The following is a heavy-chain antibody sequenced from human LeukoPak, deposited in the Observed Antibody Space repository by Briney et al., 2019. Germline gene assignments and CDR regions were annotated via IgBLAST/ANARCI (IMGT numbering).Heavy chain of an antibody. CDR2: INSDGSRT. Sequence: QPGGSLRLSCAASGFTFSSYWMHWVRQVPGKGLVWVSRINSDGSRTRYADSVKGRFTISRDNAKNTLYLQMNSLRAEDTAVYYCAGDQNFKIDYWGQGTLVTVSS. CDR3: AGDQNFKIDY. D-gene: IGHD2/OR15-2a*01. CDR1: GFTFSSYW. J-gene: IGHJ4*02. V-gene: IGHV3-74*01.